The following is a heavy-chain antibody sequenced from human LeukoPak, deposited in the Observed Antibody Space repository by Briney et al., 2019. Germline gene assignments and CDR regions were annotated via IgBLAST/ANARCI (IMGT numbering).Heavy chain of an antibody. J-gene: IGHJ4*02. CDR3: ASGYGGYDWTLYFDY. Sequence: GGSLRLSCAASGFTVSSNYMSWVRQAPGKGLEWVSVIYSGGSTYYADSVKGRFTISRDNAKNSLYLQMNSLRAEDTAVYYCASGYGGYDWTLYFDYWGQGTLVTVSS. CDR2: IYSGGST. CDR1: GFTVSSNY. D-gene: IGHD5-12*01. V-gene: IGHV3-53*01.